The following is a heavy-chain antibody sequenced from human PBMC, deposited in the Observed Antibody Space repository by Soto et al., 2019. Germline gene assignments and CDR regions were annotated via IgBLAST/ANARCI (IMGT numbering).Heavy chain of an antibody. Sequence: QVQLVESGGGVVQPGRSLRLSCAASGFTFSSYAMHWVRQAPGKGLEWVAVISYDGSNKYYADSVKGRFTISRDNSKNTLYLQMNSLRAKDTAVYYCARDYIVGATAFDYWGQGTLVTVSS. J-gene: IGHJ4*02. CDR1: GFTFSSYA. V-gene: IGHV3-30-3*01. D-gene: IGHD1-26*01. CDR3: ARDYIVGATAFDY. CDR2: ISYDGSNK.